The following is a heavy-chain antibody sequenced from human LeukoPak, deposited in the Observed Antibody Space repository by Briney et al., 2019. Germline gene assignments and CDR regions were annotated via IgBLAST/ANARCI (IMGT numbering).Heavy chain of an antibody. CDR1: GFTFNYAW. J-gene: IGHJ4*02. D-gene: IGHD5-18*01. CDR2: IKSKTDGETT. Sequence: PGGSLRLTCAASGFTFNYAWMSWVRQAPGKGLEWVGRIKSKTDGETTDYAAPVKGRFTISRDDSKNTLYLQMNSLKTEDTALYYCTTAPSGYAYMNGWHLDYWGQGALVTVSS. CDR3: TTAPSGYAYMNGWHLDY. V-gene: IGHV3-15*01.